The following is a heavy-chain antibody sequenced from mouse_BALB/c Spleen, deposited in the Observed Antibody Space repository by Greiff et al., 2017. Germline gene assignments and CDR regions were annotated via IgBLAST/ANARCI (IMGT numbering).Heavy chain of an antibody. D-gene: IGHD4-1*01. J-gene: IGHJ4*01. CDR2: IYPGDGDT. CDR3: ARAGVYAMDY. CDR1: GYAFSSSW. V-gene: IGHV1-82*01. Sequence: QVQLQQSGPELVKPGASVKISCKASGYAFSSSWMNWVKQRPGQGLEWIGRIYPGDGDTNYNGKFKGKATLTADKSSSTAYMQLSSLTSVDSAVYFCARAGVYAMDYWGQGTSVTVSS.